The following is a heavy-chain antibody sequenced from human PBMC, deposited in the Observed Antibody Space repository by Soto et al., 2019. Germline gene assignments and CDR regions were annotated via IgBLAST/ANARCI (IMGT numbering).Heavy chain of an antibody. V-gene: IGHV3-15*02. J-gene: IGHJ4*02. CDR3: TTWGTFLTGYCL. Sequence: EVQLVESGGALVKPGGSLILSCTASGFTFSNAWMNWVRQAPGKGLEWVGRIKSNSDGGTTDDAAPVQGRFTISRDDSKHTVYLQMNSLEIDDTGVYYCTTWGTFLTGYCLWGRGTLVTVSS. CDR1: GFTFSNAW. CDR2: IKSNSDGGTT. D-gene: IGHD3-9*01.